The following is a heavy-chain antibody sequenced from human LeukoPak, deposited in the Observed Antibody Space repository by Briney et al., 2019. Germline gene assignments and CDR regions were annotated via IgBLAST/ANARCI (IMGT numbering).Heavy chain of an antibody. CDR1: GFTFSSYG. CDR2: ISYDGSNK. CDR3: AKWGYSSGEAY. J-gene: IGHJ4*02. V-gene: IGHV3-30*18. Sequence: QPGGTLRLSCAASGFTFSSYGMHWVRQAPGKGLEWVAVISYDGSNKYYADSVKGRFTISRDNSKNTLYLQMNSLRAEDTAVYYCAKWGYSSGEAYWGQGTLVTVSS. D-gene: IGHD3-22*01.